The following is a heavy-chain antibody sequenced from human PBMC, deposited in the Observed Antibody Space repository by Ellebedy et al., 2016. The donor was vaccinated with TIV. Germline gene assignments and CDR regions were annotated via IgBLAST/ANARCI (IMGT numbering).Heavy chain of an antibody. D-gene: IGHD3-10*01. CDR2: ISGSGGST. CDR1: GFTFSSYA. CDR3: AQGVRGVIPYGMDV. Sequence: GGSLRLXCAASGFTFSSYAMSWVRQAPGKGLEWVSAISGSGGSTYYADSVKGRFTISRDNSKNTLYLQMNSLRAEDTAVYYCAQGVRGVIPYGMDVWGQGTTVTVSS. V-gene: IGHV3-23*01. J-gene: IGHJ6*02.